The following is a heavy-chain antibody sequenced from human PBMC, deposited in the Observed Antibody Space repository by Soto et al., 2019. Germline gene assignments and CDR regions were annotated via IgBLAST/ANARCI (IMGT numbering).Heavy chain of an antibody. J-gene: IGHJ6*02. V-gene: IGHV4-30-4*01. CDR2: TNYSGST. CDR3: ASVVVPVANPDYNGIGV. Sequence: SESLSLTCTVSGGSISSGDYYWSWIRQTAGKGLEGKVYTNYSGSTYSHTSLKSRVTISVESSKKQFSLKRSSGTAADTVVYYCASVVVPVANPDYNGIGVWGQGTTVTVSS. CDR1: GGSISSGDYY. D-gene: IGHD2-2*01.